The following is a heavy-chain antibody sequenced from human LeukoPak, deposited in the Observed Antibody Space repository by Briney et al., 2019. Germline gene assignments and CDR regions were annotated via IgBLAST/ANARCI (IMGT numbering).Heavy chain of an antibody. Sequence: GGSLRLSCAASGFTFSSYGMSWIRQAPGKGLEWVSTISGSGGGTYYADSVKGRFTISRDSSKNTMYLQMNSLRVEDTAVYYCARDLDSEAGAFDYWGQGTLVTVSS. CDR2: ISGSGGGT. V-gene: IGHV3-23*01. CDR3: ARDLDSEAGAFDY. CDR1: GFTFSSYG. D-gene: IGHD1-26*01. J-gene: IGHJ4*02.